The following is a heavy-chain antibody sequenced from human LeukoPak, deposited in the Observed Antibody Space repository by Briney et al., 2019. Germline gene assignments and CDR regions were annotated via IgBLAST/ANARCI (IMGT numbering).Heavy chain of an antibody. V-gene: IGHV3-21*01. CDR2: ISSSSSYI. Sequence: GGSLRLSCAASGFTFSSYSMNWVRQAPGRGLEWVSSISSSSSYIYYADSVKGRFTISRDNAKNSLYLEMNSLRAEDTAVYYCARGSRDYSSSSPDYWGQGTLVTVSS. CDR1: GFTFSSYS. D-gene: IGHD6-6*01. J-gene: IGHJ4*02. CDR3: ARGSRDYSSSSPDY.